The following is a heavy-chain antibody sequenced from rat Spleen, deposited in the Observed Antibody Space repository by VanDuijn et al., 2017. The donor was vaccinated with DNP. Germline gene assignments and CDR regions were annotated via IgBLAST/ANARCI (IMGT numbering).Heavy chain of an antibody. CDR3: ARVGDYHDGGDGDVLDA. J-gene: IGHJ4*01. CDR1: GFTFSGYW. CDR2: IKTGGGST. D-gene: IGHD1-12*02. V-gene: IGHV5-58*01. Sequence: EVRLVETGGGLVQPGRSLKLSCVVSGFTFSGYWMYWIRQAPGKGLEWVASIKTGGGSTYYPDSVKGRFTISSDNAKNSQYLQMNSLRSEDTATYYCARVGDYHDGGDGDVLDAWGQGTSVTVSS.